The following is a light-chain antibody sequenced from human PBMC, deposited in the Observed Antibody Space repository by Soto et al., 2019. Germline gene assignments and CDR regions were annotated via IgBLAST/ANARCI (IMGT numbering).Light chain of an antibody. J-gene: IGKJ5*01. Sequence: EIVMTQSPATLSVSPGERATLSCRASQSISSNLAWYQQKPGQAPRLLIYGASTRATGIPGRFSGTGSGTEFTLTISSLQSEDLADYYCQQYNNWSPITFGQGTRLDIK. CDR1: QSISSN. V-gene: IGKV3-15*01. CDR2: GAS. CDR3: QQYNNWSPIT.